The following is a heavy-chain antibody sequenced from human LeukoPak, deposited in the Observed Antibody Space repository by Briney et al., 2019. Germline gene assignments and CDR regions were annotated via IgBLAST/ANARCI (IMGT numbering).Heavy chain of an antibody. D-gene: IGHD2-2*01. V-gene: IGHV4-39*07. CDR1: GGSISSSSYY. CDR2: IYFSGST. CDR3: ARAECSSTSCYHWYFDL. Sequence: PETLSLTCTVSGGSISSSSYYWGWIRQPPGKGLGWIGSIYFSGSTYYNPSLKTRVTISVDTSKNQFSLKLSSVTAADTAVYYCARAECSSTSCYHWYFDLWGRGTLVTVSS. J-gene: IGHJ2*01.